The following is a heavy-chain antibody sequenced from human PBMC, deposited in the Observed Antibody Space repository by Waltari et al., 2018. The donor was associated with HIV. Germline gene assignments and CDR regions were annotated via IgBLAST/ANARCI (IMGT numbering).Heavy chain of an antibody. D-gene: IGHD2-15*01. Sequence: EVQLVESGGGLVQPGGSLRLSCSASGFTFSIYAIPWVRPAPGKGLEYVSAISNNGHSTYYADSVKGRFTISRDNSKNTLNLQMSSLRAEDTAVYYCVKEGGYCSGGRCYYYGMDVWGQGTTVTVSS. CDR2: ISNNGHST. V-gene: IGHV3-64D*06. CDR3: VKEGGYCSGGRCYYYGMDV. CDR1: GFTFSIYA. J-gene: IGHJ6*02.